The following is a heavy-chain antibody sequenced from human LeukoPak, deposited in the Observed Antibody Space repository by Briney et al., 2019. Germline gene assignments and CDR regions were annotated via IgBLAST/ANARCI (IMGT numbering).Heavy chain of an antibody. J-gene: IGHJ1*01. Sequence: GGSLRLSCAASGFTFSNYWMHWVRQGPGKGLVWVSRIRSDGTSTSYADSVKGRFTISRDNAKNTLYLQMSSLRAEDTAVYYCARGGDPVKYYVEYFQYWGQGTLVTVSS. CDR1: GFTFSNYW. CDR3: ARGGDPVKYYVEYFQY. V-gene: IGHV3-74*01. D-gene: IGHD3-16*01. CDR2: IRSDGTST.